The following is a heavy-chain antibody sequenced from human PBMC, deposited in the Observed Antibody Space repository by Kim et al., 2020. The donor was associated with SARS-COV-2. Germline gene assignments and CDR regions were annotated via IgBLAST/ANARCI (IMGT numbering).Heavy chain of an antibody. Sequence: ASVKVSCKASGYTFTSYGISWVRQAPGQGLEWMGWISAYNGNTNYAQKLQGRVTMTTDTSTSTAYMELRSLRSDDTAVYYCARATPYSSSWLGGEDYWGQGTLVTVSS. J-gene: IGHJ4*02. CDR1: GYTFTSYG. CDR2: ISAYNGNT. D-gene: IGHD6-13*01. CDR3: ARATPYSSSWLGGEDY. V-gene: IGHV1-18*01.